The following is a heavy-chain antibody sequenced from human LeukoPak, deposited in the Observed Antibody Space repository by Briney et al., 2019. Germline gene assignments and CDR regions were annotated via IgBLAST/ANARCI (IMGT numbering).Heavy chain of an antibody. CDR3: ARDIANVLDDSSGYYSGQEY. CDR2: ISSSGSTI. D-gene: IGHD3-22*01. V-gene: IGHV3-11*04. CDR1: GFTFSDYY. Sequence: GGSLRLSCAASGFTFSDYYMSWIRQAPGKGLEWVSYISSSGSTIYYADSVKGRFTISRDNSKNTLYLQMNSLRAEDTAVYYCARDIANVLDDSSGYYSGQEYWGQGTLVTVSS. J-gene: IGHJ4*02.